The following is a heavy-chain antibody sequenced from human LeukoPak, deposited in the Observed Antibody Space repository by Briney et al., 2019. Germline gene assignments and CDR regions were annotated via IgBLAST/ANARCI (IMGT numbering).Heavy chain of an antibody. J-gene: IGHJ4*02. CDR3: ARAFKGLDLPYIAAAFPASYYFDY. V-gene: IGHV3-20*04. D-gene: IGHD6-13*01. CDR2: INWNGGST. Sequence: GGSLRLSCAASGFTFDDYGMSWVRQAPGKGLEWVSGINWNGGSTGYADSVKGRFTISRDNAKNSLYLQMNSLRAEDTALYYCARAFKGLDLPYIAAAFPASYYFDYWGQGTLVTVSS. CDR1: GFTFDDYG.